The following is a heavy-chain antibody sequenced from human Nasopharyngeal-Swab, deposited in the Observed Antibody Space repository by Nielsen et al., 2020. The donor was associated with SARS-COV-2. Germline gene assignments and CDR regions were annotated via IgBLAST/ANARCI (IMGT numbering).Heavy chain of an antibody. CDR3: AKSMAYFQLSGTYNLDF. CDR2: ISYEGSIR. Sequence: GASLKISCAASGFTFNNFGMHWVRQAPGKGLEWVAFISYEGSIRNSIDSVKGRFTVSRDSSKNTVYLQMNSLRPDDTAVYFCAKSMAYFQLSGTYNLDFWGQGTLVTVSS. V-gene: IGHV3-30*18. CDR1: GFTFNNFG. J-gene: IGHJ4*02. D-gene: IGHD2-21*01.